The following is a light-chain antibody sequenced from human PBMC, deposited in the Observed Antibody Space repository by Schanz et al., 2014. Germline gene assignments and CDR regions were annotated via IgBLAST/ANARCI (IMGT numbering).Light chain of an antibody. J-gene: IGKJ4*01. CDR3: QQYSKSPLT. Sequence: EIVMTQSPGTLSVSPGERATLSCRASQSVSSNLAWYQQKPGQAPRLLIYGAFDRATGIPDRFSGSGSGTVFTLTISRLEPEDFAVYYCQQYSKSPLTFGGGTKVEI. CDR1: QSVSSN. CDR2: GAF. V-gene: IGKV3D-15*01.